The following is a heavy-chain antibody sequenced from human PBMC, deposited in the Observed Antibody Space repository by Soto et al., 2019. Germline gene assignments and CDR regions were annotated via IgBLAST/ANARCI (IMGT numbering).Heavy chain of an antibody. CDR1: GFTFYTDA. CDR3: ARSNIVLGPPQTYYYHGMDV. D-gene: IGHD2-2*01. Sequence: EVQLLESGGGLVQPGGSLRLSCAASGFTFYTDAMCWVRQAPGKGLEWVSSIGSDGGNRHYIDSVKGRFTISRDNSKNTLYLQMNSLRAEDTAIYYCARSNIVLGPPQTYYYHGMDVWGQGTTVTVSS. J-gene: IGHJ6*02. V-gene: IGHV3-23*01. CDR2: IGSDGGNR.